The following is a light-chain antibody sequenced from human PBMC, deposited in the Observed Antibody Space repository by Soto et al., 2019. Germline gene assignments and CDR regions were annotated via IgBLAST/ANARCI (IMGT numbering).Light chain of an antibody. Sequence: EIVLTQSPATLSLSPGERATLSCRASQSVSRYLACYQQKPGQDPMLLSYDASNSATDIPARFIGSSSGTDFTVSISSREHDEFAVEYCQQGRDWPPLTFGGGTKVEIK. CDR3: QQGRDWPPLT. CDR1: QSVSRY. CDR2: DAS. V-gene: IGKV3-11*01. J-gene: IGKJ4*01.